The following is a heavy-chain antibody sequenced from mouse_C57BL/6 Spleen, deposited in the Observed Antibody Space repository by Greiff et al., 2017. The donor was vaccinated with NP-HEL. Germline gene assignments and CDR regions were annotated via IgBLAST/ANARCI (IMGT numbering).Heavy chain of an antibody. J-gene: IGHJ2*01. D-gene: IGHD4-1*01. Sequence: EVQGVESGGGLVQPGGSLKLSCAASGFTFSDYYMYWVRQTPEKRLEWVAYISNGGGSTYYPDTVKGRFTISRDNAKNTLYLQMSRLKSEDTAMYYCARLNWDAFDYWGQGTTLTVSS. CDR3: ARLNWDAFDY. CDR1: GFTFSDYY. CDR2: ISNGGGST. V-gene: IGHV5-12*01.